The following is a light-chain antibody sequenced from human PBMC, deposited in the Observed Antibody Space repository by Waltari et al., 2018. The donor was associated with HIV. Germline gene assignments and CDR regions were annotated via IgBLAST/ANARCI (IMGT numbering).Light chain of an antibody. V-gene: IGLV1-40*01. CDR3: QSYDSSLTMV. Sequence: QSVLTQPPSVSWAPGQRVTISCTGGSSNIGAGYDVHWYQRLPGTAPKLLIFATINRPSGVPDRFSGSSSGTSASLAITGLQAEDEADYYCQSYDSSLTMVFGGGTKVTVL. CDR2: ATI. J-gene: IGLJ2*01. CDR1: SSNIGAGYD.